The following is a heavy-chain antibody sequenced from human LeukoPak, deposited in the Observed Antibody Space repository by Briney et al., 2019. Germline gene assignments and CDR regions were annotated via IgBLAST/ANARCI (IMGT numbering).Heavy chain of an antibody. J-gene: IGHJ4*02. CDR1: GFTFSSYW. CDR2: IKQDGSEK. Sequence: PGGSLRLSCAASGFTFSSYWMSWVRQAPGKGLEWVANIKQDGSEKYYVDSVKGRFTISRDNAKNSLYLQMNSLRAEDTAVYYCARVMKWLVRDFAYWGQGTLVTVSS. CDR3: ARVMKWLVRDFAY. D-gene: IGHD6-19*01. V-gene: IGHV3-7*01.